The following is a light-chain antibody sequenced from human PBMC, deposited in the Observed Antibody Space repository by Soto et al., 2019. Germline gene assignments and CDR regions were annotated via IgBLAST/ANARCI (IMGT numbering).Light chain of an antibody. CDR2: AAS. Sequence: DIQMTQSPSSLSASVGDRVTITCRASQSISSYLNWYQQKPGKAPKLLIYAASSLQSGVPSRFSGSGSGTDFPLTIRSLQPEDFATYYCQQSYSTPGTFGQGTKVEIK. V-gene: IGKV1-39*01. CDR1: QSISSY. J-gene: IGKJ1*01. CDR3: QQSYSTPGT.